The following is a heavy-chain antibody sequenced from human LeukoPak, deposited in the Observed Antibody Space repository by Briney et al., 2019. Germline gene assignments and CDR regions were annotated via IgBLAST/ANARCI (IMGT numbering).Heavy chain of an antibody. CDR3: ARDPEYTSGWSDYGMDV. V-gene: IGHV3-48*03. D-gene: IGHD6-19*01. CDR1: GFTFSRYE. CDR2: ISSSGRTI. J-gene: IGHJ6*02. Sequence: GGSLRLSCAASGFTFSRYEMNWVRQAPGKGLEWVSYISSSGRTIYYADSVKGRFTISRDNAKNSLYLQMNSLRAEDTAVYYCARDPEYTSGWSDYGMDVWGQGTTVTVSS.